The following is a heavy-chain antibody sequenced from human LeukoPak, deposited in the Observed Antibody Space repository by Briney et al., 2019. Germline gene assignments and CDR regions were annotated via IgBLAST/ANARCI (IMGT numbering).Heavy chain of an antibody. CDR2: SFYTGTT. CDR1: GVSISYNY. CDR3: ARQHGGNYLDF. D-gene: IGHD4-23*01. Sequence: PSETLSLTCTVSGVSISYNYWSWIRQPPGKGLEWIGQSFYTGTTEYNPSLKSRVSMSLDTSKNQFSLRLSSVTAGDTAVYYCARQHGGNYLDFWGQGTLVTVSS. V-gene: IGHV4-59*01. J-gene: IGHJ4*02.